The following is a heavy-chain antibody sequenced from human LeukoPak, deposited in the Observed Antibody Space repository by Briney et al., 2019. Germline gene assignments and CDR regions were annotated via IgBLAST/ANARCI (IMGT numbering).Heavy chain of an antibody. J-gene: IGHJ4*02. D-gene: IGHD3-10*01. CDR1: GFTFSSYA. CDR2: ISGSGGST. Sequence: GGSLRLPCAASGFTFSSYAMSWVRQAPGKGLEWVSAISGSGGSTYYADSVKGRFTISRDNSKNTQYLQMNSLRAEDTAVYYCAKAQYYGSGSSRFDYWGQGTLVTVSS. V-gene: IGHV3-23*01. CDR3: AKAQYYGSGSSRFDY.